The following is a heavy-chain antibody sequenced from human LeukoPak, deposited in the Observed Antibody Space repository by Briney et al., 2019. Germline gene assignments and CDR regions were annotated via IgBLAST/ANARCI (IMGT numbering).Heavy chain of an antibody. CDR1: GGSFSGYY. CDR3: ARVVYDFWSGYYTVYNWFDP. Sequence: SETLSLTCAVYGGSFSGYYWSWIRQPPGKGLEWIGEINHSGSTNYNPSLKSRVTISVDTSKNQFSLKLSSVTAADTAVYYCARVVYDFWSGYYTVYNWFDPWGQGTPVTVSS. CDR2: INHSGST. V-gene: IGHV4-34*01. J-gene: IGHJ5*02. D-gene: IGHD3-3*01.